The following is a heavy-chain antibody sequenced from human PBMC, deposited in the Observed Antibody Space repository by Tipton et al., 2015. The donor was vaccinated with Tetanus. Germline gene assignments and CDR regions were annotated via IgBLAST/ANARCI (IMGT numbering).Heavy chain of an antibody. Sequence: SLRLSCAASGFTFSSYSMNWVRQAPGKGLEWVSYISSSSSTIYYADSVKGRFTISRDNAKNSLYLQMNSLRDEDTAVYYCARGKVDHYGSGSYYPFDYWGQGTLVTVSS. CDR3: ARGKVDHYGSGSYYPFDY. CDR2: ISSSSSTI. D-gene: IGHD3-10*01. CDR1: GFTFSSYS. V-gene: IGHV3-48*02. J-gene: IGHJ4*02.